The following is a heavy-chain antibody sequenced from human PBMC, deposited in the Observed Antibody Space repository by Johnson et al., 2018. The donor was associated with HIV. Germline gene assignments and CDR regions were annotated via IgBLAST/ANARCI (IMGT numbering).Heavy chain of an antibody. J-gene: IGHJ3*02. D-gene: IGHD6-13*01. CDR2: INWNGGST. Sequence: VKLVESGGGVVRPGGSLRLSCAASGFTFDDYGMSWVRQAPGKGLEWVSGINWNGGSTGYADSVKGRFTISRDNAKNSLYLQMNSLRAEDTALYYCARARRYLTTIAAAGTHHDAFDIWGQGTMVTVSS. CDR3: ARARRYLTTIAAAGTHHDAFDI. CDR1: GFTFDDYG. V-gene: IGHV3-20*04.